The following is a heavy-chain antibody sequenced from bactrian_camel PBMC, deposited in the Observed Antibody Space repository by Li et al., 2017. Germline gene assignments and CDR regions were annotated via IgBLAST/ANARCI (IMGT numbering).Heavy chain of an antibody. CDR1: GFTFSSAV. V-gene: IGHV3S10*01. CDR3: STYYRVGGSCVG. CDR2: IYTDGVT. D-gene: IGHD2*01. J-gene: IGHJ4*01. Sequence: DVQLVESGGGLVQPEGSLRLSCAASGFTFSSAVMSWVRQAPGKGLEVVSNIYTDGVTHYADSVKGRFTISLDNAKNTVYLQMSSLKPEDTAMYYCSTYYRVGGSCVGGGQGTQVTVS.